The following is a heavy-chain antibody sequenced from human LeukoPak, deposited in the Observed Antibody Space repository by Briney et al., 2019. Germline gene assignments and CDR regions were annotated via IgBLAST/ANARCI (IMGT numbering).Heavy chain of an antibody. D-gene: IGHD2-2*01. CDR1: VESFRAYY. Sequence: PSESLSLTRAVYVESFRAYYWSCIPHPPGKGLECSGEINHSGSTNYNPSLKSRVTIPVEKTKHQTHLKLNSVTAAATAVYYCASKVRLGYCSSTSCPRSPKRNWFDPWGQGTLVTVSS. CDR3: ASKVRLGYCSSTSCPRSPKRNWFDP. CDR2: INHSGST. V-gene: IGHV4-34*01. J-gene: IGHJ5*02.